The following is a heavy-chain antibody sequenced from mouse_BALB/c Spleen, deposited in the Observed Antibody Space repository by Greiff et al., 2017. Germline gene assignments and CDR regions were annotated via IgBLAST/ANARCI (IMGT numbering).Heavy chain of an antibody. CDR1: GFTFSSYG. J-gene: IGHJ4*01. Sequence: EVKLVESGGGLVQPGGSLKLSCAASGFTFSSYGMSWVRQTPDKRLELVATINSNGGSTYYPASVKGRFTISRDNAKNTLYLQMSSLKSEDTAMYYCARERGCYAMDGWGEGTAVTV. V-gene: IGHV5-6-3*01. CDR3: ARERGCYAMDG. CDR2: INSNGGST.